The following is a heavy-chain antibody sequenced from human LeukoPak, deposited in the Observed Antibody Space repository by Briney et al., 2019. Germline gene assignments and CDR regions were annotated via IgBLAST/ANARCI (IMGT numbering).Heavy chain of an antibody. J-gene: IGHJ5*02. Sequence: PSETLSLTCTASGGSISSYYWSWIRQPPGKGLEWIGQIYDSGSTNYNPSLKSRVTLSVDTSKNQFSLKLSSVTAADTAVYYCAREGTSGTHLNWFDPWGQGTLVTVSS. D-gene: IGHD1-1*01. V-gene: IGHV4-59*01. CDR3: AREGTSGTHLNWFDP. CDR1: GGSISSYY. CDR2: IYDSGST.